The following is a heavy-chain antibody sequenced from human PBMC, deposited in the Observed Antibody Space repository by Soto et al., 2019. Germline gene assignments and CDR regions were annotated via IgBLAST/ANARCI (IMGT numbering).Heavy chain of an antibody. CDR2: ISAYNGNT. J-gene: IGHJ4*02. D-gene: IGHD4-17*01. V-gene: IGHV1-18*01. CDR1: GYTFTSYG. CDR3: ARALGDYGEVRLRFDY. Sequence: ASVKVSCKASGYTFTSYGISWVRQAPGQGLEWMGWISAYNGNTNYAQKLQGRVTMTTDTSTSTAYMELRSLRSDDTAVYYCARALGDYGEVRLRFDYWGQGTLVTVSS.